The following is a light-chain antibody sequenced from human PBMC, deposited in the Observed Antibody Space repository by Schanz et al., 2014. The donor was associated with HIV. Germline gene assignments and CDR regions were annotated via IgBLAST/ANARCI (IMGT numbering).Light chain of an antibody. J-gene: IGLJ3*02. V-gene: IGLV2-14*02. Sequence: QSALTQPASVSGSPGQSITISCTGTSSDVGSYNLLSWYQQHPGKAPKLMIYEVNNRPSGASNRFSGSKSGNTASLTISGLQAEDEADYYCSSYTTSGSLVFGGGTKLTVL. CDR1: SSDVGSYNL. CDR3: SSYTTSGSLV. CDR2: EVN.